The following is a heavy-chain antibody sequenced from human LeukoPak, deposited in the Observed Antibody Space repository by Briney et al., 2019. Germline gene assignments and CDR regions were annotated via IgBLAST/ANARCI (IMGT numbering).Heavy chain of an antibody. V-gene: IGHV1-2*02. CDR1: GYSFTDYY. Sequence: ASVKVSCKTSGYSFTDYYMHWVRQAPGQGLEWMGWINPKSGGTSSAQKFQGRVTMTRDPSITTVYMEVRRLTSDDTAIYYCARADRVDGGPYLIGPWGQGTLVTVSS. J-gene: IGHJ5*02. D-gene: IGHD3-16*01. CDR3: ARADRVDGGPYLIGP. CDR2: INPKSGGT.